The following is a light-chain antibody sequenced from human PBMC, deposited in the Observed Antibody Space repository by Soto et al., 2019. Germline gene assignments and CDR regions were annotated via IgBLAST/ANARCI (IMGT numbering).Light chain of an antibody. CDR3: QQYGSSLALT. Sequence: EIVLTQSPGTLSLSPGERATLSCRASQSVSSSYLAWYQQKPGQAPRLLIYGASSRATGIPERFSGSGSGTDFTLTISRLEPEDFAVYYCQQYGSSLALTFGGGTKVEIK. CDR2: GAS. CDR1: QSVSSSY. J-gene: IGKJ4*01. V-gene: IGKV3-20*01.